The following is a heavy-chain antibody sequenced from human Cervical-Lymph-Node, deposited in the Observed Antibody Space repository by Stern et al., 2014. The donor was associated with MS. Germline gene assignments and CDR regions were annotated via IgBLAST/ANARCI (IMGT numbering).Heavy chain of an antibody. CDR1: GFTFSSYA. J-gene: IGHJ5*02. D-gene: IGHD3-10*01. V-gene: IGHV3-23*04. CDR3: ARSYYNALSWFDP. CDR2: ISGSGGST. Sequence: EMQLEESGGGLVQPGGSLRLSCAASGFTFSSYAMSWVRQAPGKGLEWVSAISGSGGSTYYADSVKGRFTISRDNSKNTLYLQMNSLRAEDTAVYYCARSYYNALSWFDPWGQGTLVTVSS.